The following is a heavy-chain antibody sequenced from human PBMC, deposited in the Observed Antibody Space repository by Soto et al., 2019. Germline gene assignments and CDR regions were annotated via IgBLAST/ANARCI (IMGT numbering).Heavy chain of an antibody. CDR2: ISSSSDSA. CDR3: AKDQPGGGYVNWFDL. J-gene: IGHJ5*02. CDR1: GFMFSKYG. V-gene: IGHV3-23*01. D-gene: IGHD6-25*01. Sequence: GGSLRLSCAASGFMFSKYGMTWVRRAPGKGLEWVSGISSSSDSAYYADSVKGRFTISRDNSKNTLYLQVNSLRAEDTAVYYCAKDQPGGGYVNWFDLWGQGTLVTVSS.